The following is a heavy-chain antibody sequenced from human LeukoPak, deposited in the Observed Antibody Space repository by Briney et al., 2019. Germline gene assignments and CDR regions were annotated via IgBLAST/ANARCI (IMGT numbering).Heavy chain of an antibody. V-gene: IGHV3-23*05. D-gene: IGHD2/OR15-2a*01. CDR1: GLTFDNYA. J-gene: IGHJ6*03. CDR3: ARGPDAPEGAPFFYHYMDV. Sequence: GGSLRLSCVTSGLTFDNYAMTWVRQAPGKGLEWVSSIYGNGYSIYYADSVRGRFTLSRDNSRNTLDLEMKNLRAEDTAVYYCARGPDAPEGAPFFYHYMDVWGKGTTASVS. CDR2: IYGNGYSI.